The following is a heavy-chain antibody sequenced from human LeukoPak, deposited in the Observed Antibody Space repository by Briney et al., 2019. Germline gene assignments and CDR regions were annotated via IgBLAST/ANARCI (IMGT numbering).Heavy chain of an antibody. CDR3: AHSGTVTTPHDAFDI. D-gene: IGHD4-17*01. CDR1: GFSLRTSGGG. V-gene: IGHV2-5*01. J-gene: IGHJ3*02. Sequence: SGPTLVNPTQTLTLTCTFSGFSLRTSGGGVGWVRQPPGKALEWLAFIYWNDDKRYSPSLKSRLTITKDTSKNQVVLTMTNMDPVDTATYYCAHSGTVTTPHDAFDIWGQGTMVTVFS. CDR2: IYWNDDK.